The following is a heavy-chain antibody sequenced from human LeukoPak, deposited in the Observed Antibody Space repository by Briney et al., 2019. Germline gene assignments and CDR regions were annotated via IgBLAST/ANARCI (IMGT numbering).Heavy chain of an antibody. CDR1: GFSLSTSGVG. J-gene: IGHJ6*03. D-gene: IGHD5-12*01. Sequence: KESGPTLVKPTQTLTLTCTFSGFSLSTSGVGVGWIRQPPGKALEWLALIYWDDDKRYSPSLKSRLTITKDTSKNQVVLTMTNMDPVDTATYYCAHMRPQWLRSYYYYYMDVWGKGTTATVSS. CDR2: IYWDDDK. V-gene: IGHV2-5*02. CDR3: AHMRPQWLRSYYYYYMDV.